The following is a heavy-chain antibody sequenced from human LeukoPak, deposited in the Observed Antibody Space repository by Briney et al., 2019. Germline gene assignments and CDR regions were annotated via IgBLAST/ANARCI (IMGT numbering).Heavy chain of an antibody. CDR3: ARSDGWSGLDY. J-gene: IGHJ4*02. CDR2: VFNNGYT. D-gene: IGHD6-19*01. CDR1: GASISSGLYF. Sequence: ASQTLSLTCNVSGASISSGLYFYTWIRQPAGKGLQWIGRVFNNGYTDYSPSFKSRVTISVETSKSQFSLRLTSVTAADTAVYYCARSDGWSGLDYWGQGTLVTVSS. V-gene: IGHV4-61*02.